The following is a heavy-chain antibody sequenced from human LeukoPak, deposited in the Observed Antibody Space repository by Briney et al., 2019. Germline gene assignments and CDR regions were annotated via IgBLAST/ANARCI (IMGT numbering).Heavy chain of an antibody. CDR1: GGSFSGYY. Sequence: SETLSLTCAVYGGSFSGYYWSWIRQPPGKGLEWIGEINHSGSTNYNPSLKSRVTISVDTSKNQFSLKLSSVTAADTAVYYCARRRKTTVTKYYYYYMDVWGKGTTVTISS. CDR2: INHSGST. J-gene: IGHJ6*03. D-gene: IGHD4-17*01. V-gene: IGHV4-34*01. CDR3: ARRRKTTVTKYYYYYMDV.